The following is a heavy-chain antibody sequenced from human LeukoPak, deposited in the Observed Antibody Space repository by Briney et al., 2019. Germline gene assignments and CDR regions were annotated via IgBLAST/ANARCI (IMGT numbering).Heavy chain of an antibody. Sequence: PSETLSLTCTVSGGSTSNYYWTWIRQPPGKGLEWIGYIYYSGSTNYNPSLNSRVTISLDTSKNQFSLMLRSLTAADTAVYYCARRYTASPGERFDYWGQGTLVTVSS. J-gene: IGHJ4*02. V-gene: IGHV4-59*08. CDR3: ARRYTASPGERFDY. CDR2: IYYSGST. D-gene: IGHD2-2*02. CDR1: GGSTSNYY.